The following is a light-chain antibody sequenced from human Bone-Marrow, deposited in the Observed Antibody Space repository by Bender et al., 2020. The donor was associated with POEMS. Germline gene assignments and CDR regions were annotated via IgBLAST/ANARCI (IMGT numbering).Light chain of an antibody. Sequence: QSVLTQPPSVSGAPGQRVTISCTGSSSNTGSGYDINWYQHLPGTAPKLLIYGYNNRPSGVPDRFSGSKSGNTASLTVSGLQPEDEADYYCCSYAGSNNWVFGGGTKLTVL. CDR3: CSYAGSNNWV. J-gene: IGLJ3*02. V-gene: IGLV1-40*01. CDR1: SSNTGSGYD. CDR2: GYN.